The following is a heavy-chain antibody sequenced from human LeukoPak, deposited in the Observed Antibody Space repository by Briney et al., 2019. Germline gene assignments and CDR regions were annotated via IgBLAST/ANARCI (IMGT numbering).Heavy chain of an antibody. J-gene: IGHJ3*02. CDR2: ISSSSSYI. CDR3: ARAPKGIVVVPAAEAFDI. Sequence: GGSLRLSCAASGFTFSSYSMNWVRQAPGKGLEWVSSISSSSSYIYYADSVKGRFTISRDNAKNSLYLQMNSLRAEDTAVYYCARAPKGIVVVPAAEAFDIWGQGTMVTVSS. D-gene: IGHD2-2*01. CDR1: GFTFSSYS. V-gene: IGHV3-21*01.